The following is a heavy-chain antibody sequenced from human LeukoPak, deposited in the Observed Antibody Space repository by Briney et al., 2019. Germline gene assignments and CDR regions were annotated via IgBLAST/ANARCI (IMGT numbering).Heavy chain of an antibody. CDR3: PRGRSYGYFDL. J-gene: IGHJ2*01. V-gene: IGHV4-31*03. CDR1: GGSISSGGYY. Sequence: QVQLQESDLLLVQPSQTLSLTCTVSGGSISSGGYYWSWIRQHPGKGLEWIGYIYYSGITYYNPSLKSRVTISVDTSNNQLSLKLSSVTAADTAVYYCPRGRSYGYFDLWGRGTLVTVSS. CDR2: IYYSGIT.